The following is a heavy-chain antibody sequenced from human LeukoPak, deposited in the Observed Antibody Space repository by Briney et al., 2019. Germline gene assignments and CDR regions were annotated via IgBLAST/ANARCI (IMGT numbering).Heavy chain of an antibody. J-gene: IGHJ6*03. Sequence: LETLSLTCTVSGGSISSYYWSWIRQPPGKGLEWIGNIYYSGSTNYNPSLKSRVTISVDTSKNQFSLKLSSVTAADTAVYYCTRGSIAYYYMDVWGKGTTVTISS. CDR3: TRGSIAYYYMDV. V-gene: IGHV4-59*01. D-gene: IGHD3-22*01. CDR1: GGSISSYY. CDR2: IYYSGST.